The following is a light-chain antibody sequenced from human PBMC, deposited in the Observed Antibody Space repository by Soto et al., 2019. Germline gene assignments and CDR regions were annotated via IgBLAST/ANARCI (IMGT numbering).Light chain of an antibody. V-gene: IGKV1-5*03. CDR2: QAS. Sequence: DIQMTKSPSILSVSVGDRVTITFRASPSISSWLAWYQHKPGQAPKRRIFQASSLKSGVQSRLSGSGSATDHPLTLGGLLTDALATYYCEHYSSASGLIFCGWKKVEI. CDR3: EHYSSASGLI. CDR1: PSISSW. J-gene: IGKJ4*01.